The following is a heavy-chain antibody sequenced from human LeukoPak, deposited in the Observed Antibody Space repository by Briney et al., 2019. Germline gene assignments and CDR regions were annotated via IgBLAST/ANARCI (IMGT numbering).Heavy chain of an antibody. CDR2: INHSGST. J-gene: IGHJ4*02. CDR1: GGSFSGYY. V-gene: IGHV4-34*01. D-gene: IGHD3-16*02. CDR3: ASPRWGSYRYHFDY. Sequence: PSETLSLTCAVYGGSFSGYYWSWIRQPPGKGLEWIGEINHSGSTNYNPSLKSRVTISVDTSKNQFSLKLSSATAADTAVYYCASPRWGSYRYHFDYWGQGTLVTVSS.